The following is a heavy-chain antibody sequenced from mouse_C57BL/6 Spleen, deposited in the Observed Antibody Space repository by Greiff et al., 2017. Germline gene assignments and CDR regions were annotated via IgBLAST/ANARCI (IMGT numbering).Heavy chain of an antibody. V-gene: IGHV5-9*01. CDR3: ARRHYYGSSYYFDY. D-gene: IGHD1-1*01. J-gene: IGHJ2*01. Sequence: EVMLVESGGGLVKPGGSLKLSCAASGFTFSSYTMSWVRQTPEKRLEWVATISGGGGNTYYPDSVKGRFPISRDNAKNTLYLQMSSLRSEDTALYFCARRHYYGSSYYFDYWGQGTTLTVSS. CDR2: ISGGGGNT. CDR1: GFTFSSYT.